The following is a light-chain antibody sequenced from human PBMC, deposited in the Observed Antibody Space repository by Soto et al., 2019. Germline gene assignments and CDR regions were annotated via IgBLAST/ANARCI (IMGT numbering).Light chain of an antibody. CDR2: GAS. CDR3: QQYSSSPPECT. Sequence: EIVLTQSPGTLSLSPGERATLSCRASESISSSYLAWYQQRPGQAPRLLIFGASYRATGIPDRFSGSGSGTDFSLTISRLDPEDFAVYYCQQYSSSPPECTLGPGTKVDSK. CDR1: ESISSSY. J-gene: IGKJ3*01. V-gene: IGKV3-20*01.